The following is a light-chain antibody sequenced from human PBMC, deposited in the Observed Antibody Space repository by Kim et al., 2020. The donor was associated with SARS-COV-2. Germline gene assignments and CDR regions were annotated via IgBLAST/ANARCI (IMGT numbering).Light chain of an antibody. J-gene: IGKJ2*01. Sequence: SASVGGLVTLTCPARPGIRHYLAWYQPQPGKVPKLLIFAASTLESGVPSPFSCSGSWKDFNLTISSLQAEDVATYFCQKYSRAPPTFGRGTKLEI. CDR3: QKYSRAPPT. CDR2: AAS. V-gene: IGKV1-27*01. CDR1: PGIRHY.